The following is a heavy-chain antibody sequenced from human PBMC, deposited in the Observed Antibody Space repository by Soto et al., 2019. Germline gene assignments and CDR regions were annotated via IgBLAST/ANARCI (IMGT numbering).Heavy chain of an antibody. V-gene: IGHV3-15*07. Sequence: EVQLVESGGGSVKPGGSLRLSCAASGFTFTHAWMNWVRQAPGKGLEWVCRIRSKTDGGSTDYAATVKGRFTIASDDSKDTLYQHMNSLKTDDTAAYCCTTDTDSGGDYPVFSSWGRGTLVAVGS. J-gene: IGHJ5*02. CDR3: TTDTDSGGDYPVFSS. D-gene: IGHD3-22*01. CDR1: GFTFTHAW. CDR2: IRSKTDGGST.